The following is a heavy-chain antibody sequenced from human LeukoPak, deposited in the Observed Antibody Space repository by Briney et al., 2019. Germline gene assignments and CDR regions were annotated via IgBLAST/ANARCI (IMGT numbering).Heavy chain of an antibody. CDR1: GYTFTSYG. V-gene: IGHV1-18*01. CDR3: ARDSLRYCSSTSCSYMDV. CDR2: TSAYNGNT. Sequence: ASVNVSCKASGYTFTSYGISWVRQAPGRGLEWMGWTSAYNGNTNYAQKLKGRVTMTTDTSTSTAYMELRSLRSDDTAVYYCARDSLRYCSSTSCSYMDVWGKGTTVTVSS. D-gene: IGHD2-2*01. J-gene: IGHJ6*03.